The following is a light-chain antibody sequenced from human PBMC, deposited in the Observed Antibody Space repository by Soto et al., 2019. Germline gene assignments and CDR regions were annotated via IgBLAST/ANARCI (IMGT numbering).Light chain of an antibody. CDR1: QGISSY. V-gene: IGKV1-9*01. CDR3: QQLNRFQLS. J-gene: IGKJ4*01. Sequence: QLTQSPSSLSASVGDRVTITCRASQGISSYLAWYQQKPGKVPKLLISAASTLESGVPLRFSGGGFGTDFTLTISSLQPDDFATYYCQQLNRFQLSFVVGTKVDIK. CDR2: AAS.